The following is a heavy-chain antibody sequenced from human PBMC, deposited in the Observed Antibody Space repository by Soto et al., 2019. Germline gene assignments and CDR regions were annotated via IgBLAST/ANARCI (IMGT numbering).Heavy chain of an antibody. Sequence: PGGSLRLSCAASGFTFSSYSMNWVRQAPGKGLEWVSSISSSSSYIYYADSVKGRFTISRDNAKNSLYLQMNSLRAEDTAVYYCARDLSIAAAIEWFDPWGQGTLVTVSS. CDR2: ISSSSSYI. V-gene: IGHV3-21*01. D-gene: IGHD6-13*01. CDR1: GFTFSSYS. J-gene: IGHJ5*02. CDR3: ARDLSIAAAIEWFDP.